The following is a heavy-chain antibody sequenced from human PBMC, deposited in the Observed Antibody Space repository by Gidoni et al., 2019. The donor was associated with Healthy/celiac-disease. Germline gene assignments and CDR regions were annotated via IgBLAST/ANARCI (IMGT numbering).Heavy chain of an antibody. V-gene: IGHV3-9*01. D-gene: IGHD4-17*01. CDR3: AKDIGSTVTTYAFDI. J-gene: IGHJ3*02. CDR1: GFTFVDYA. Sequence: EVQLVESGGGLVQPGRSLRLSCAASGFTFVDYAMHWVRQAPGKGLEWVSGISWNSGSIGYADSVKGRFTISRDNAKNSLYLQMNSLRAEDTALYYCAKDIGSTVTTYAFDIWGQGTMVTVSS. CDR2: ISWNSGSI.